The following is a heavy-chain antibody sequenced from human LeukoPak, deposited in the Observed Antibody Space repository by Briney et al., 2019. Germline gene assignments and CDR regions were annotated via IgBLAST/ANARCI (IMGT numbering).Heavy chain of an antibody. Sequence: SETLSLTCAVYGGSFSGYYWSWIRQPPGKGLEWIWEINHSGSTNYNPSLKSRVTISVDTSKNQFSLKLSSVTAADTAVYYCARGDPYYDSSGYHYWGQGTLVTVSS. J-gene: IGHJ4*02. CDR1: GGSFSGYY. V-gene: IGHV4-34*01. CDR2: INHSGST. D-gene: IGHD3-22*01. CDR3: ARGDPYYDSSGYHY.